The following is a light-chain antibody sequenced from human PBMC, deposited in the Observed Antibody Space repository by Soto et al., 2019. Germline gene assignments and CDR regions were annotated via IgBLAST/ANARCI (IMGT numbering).Light chain of an antibody. CDR2: GAS. J-gene: IGKJ5*01. V-gene: IGKV3-20*01. CDR3: QHYVSPPIT. CDR1: QSATSNY. Sequence: TQSPATVSLSPEERATLSCRASQSATSNYLAWYQQKPGQAPRLLVYGASSRATGISDRFSGSGSGTDFTLTISRLEPEDFAVYYCQHYVSPPITFGQGARLEI.